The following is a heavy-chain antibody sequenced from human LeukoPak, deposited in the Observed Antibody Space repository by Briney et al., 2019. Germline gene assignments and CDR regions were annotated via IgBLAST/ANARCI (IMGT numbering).Heavy chain of an antibody. D-gene: IGHD2-15*01. CDR3: AREGRYCSGGSCRDYFDY. CDR2: ISSSSSYI. CDR1: GFTFSSYS. V-gene: IGHV3-21*01. J-gene: IGHJ4*02. Sequence: GGSLRLSCAASGFTFSSYSMNWVRQAPGKGLEWVSPISSSSSYIYYADSVKGRFTISRDNAKNSLYLQMNSLRAEDTAVYYCAREGRYCSGGSCRDYFDYWGQGTLVTVSS.